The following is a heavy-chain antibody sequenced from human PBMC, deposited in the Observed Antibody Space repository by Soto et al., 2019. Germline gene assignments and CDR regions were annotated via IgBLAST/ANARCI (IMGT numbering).Heavy chain of an antibody. J-gene: IGHJ3*02. CDR3: ARDGLGGSAFDI. Sequence: PGGSLGFSCAASGFTFSKYAMTWARQAPGKGLEWVAAISYNGSDKYYADSVKGRFTISRDNSKNTLYLQMNSLRAEDTAVYYCARDGLGGSAFDIWGQGTMVTVSS. D-gene: IGHD3-16*01. CDR2: ISYNGSDK. CDR1: GFTFSKYA. V-gene: IGHV3-30*04.